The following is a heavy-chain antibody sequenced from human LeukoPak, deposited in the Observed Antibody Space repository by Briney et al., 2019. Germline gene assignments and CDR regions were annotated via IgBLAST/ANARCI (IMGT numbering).Heavy chain of an antibody. D-gene: IGHD6-13*01. CDR1: GGSISSDNYY. Sequence: SETLSLTCTVSGGSISSDNYYWSWIRHHPRKGLEWIGYIYYNGATYYNPSLQSRVTISMDPSNNQFSLKLSSVTAADTAVYYCARDGIAATGLTFDYWGQGTLVTVSS. J-gene: IGHJ4*02. CDR2: IYYNGAT. CDR3: ARDGIAATGLTFDY. V-gene: IGHV4-30-4*01.